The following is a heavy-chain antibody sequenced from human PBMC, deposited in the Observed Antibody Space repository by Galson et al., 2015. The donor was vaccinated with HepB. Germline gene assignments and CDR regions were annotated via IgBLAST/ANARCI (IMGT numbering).Heavy chain of an antibody. CDR1: GYTFTSYA. D-gene: IGHD3-9*01. Sequence: SVKVSCKASGYTFTSYAMNWVRQAPGQGLEWMGWINTNTGNPTYAQGFTGRFVFSLDTSVSTAYLQISSLKAEDTAVYYCARGSTLRYFDWLGYYYGMDVWGQGTTVTVSS. J-gene: IGHJ6*02. CDR3: ARGSTLRYFDWLGYYYGMDV. CDR2: INTNTGNP. V-gene: IGHV7-4-1*02.